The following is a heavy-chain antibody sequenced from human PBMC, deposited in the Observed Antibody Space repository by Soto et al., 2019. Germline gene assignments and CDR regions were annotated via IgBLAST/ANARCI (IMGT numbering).Heavy chain of an antibody. CDR3: AKESPDIAMACYYYYYGMDV. CDR1: GFSFSNYA. J-gene: IGHJ6*02. D-gene: IGHD5-18*01. V-gene: IGHV3-23*01. Sequence: GGSLRLSCAASGFSFSNYAMNWVRQPPGKGLEWVSGISGGGGGTYYADSVKGRFVISRDNSKNTVYLQMNSLRAEDTAVYYCAKESPDIAMACYYYYYGMDVRGQRTTVTVSS. CDR2: ISGGGGGT.